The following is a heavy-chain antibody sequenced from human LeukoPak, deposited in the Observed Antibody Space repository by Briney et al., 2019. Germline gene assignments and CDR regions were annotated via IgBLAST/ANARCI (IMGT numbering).Heavy chain of an antibody. J-gene: IGHJ6*02. Sequence: GGSLRLSCAASGFTFDDYAMHWVRQAPGKGLEWVSVIYSGGSTYYADSVKGRFTISRDNSKNTLYLQMNSLRAEDTAVYYCARVKLGDYYYYYGMDVWGQGTTVTVSS. CDR3: ARVKLGDYYYYYGMDV. V-gene: IGHV3-66*01. CDR2: IYSGGST. CDR1: GFTFDDYA. D-gene: IGHD3-16*01.